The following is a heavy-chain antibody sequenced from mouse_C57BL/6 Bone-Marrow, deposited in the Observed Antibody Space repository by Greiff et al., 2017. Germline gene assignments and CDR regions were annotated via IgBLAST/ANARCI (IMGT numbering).Heavy chain of an antibody. CDR2: IDPSDSET. D-gene: IGHD2-12*01. CDR3: ARPTTGWCFDV. Sequence: QVQLQQPGAELVRPGSSVKLSCKASGYTFTSYWMHWVKQRPIQGLEWVGNIDPSDSETHYNQKFKDKATLTVDKSSSTAYMQLSSLTSEDSAVYYCARPTTGWCFDVWGTGTTVTVSA. V-gene: IGHV1-52*01. CDR1: GYTFTSYW. J-gene: IGHJ1*03.